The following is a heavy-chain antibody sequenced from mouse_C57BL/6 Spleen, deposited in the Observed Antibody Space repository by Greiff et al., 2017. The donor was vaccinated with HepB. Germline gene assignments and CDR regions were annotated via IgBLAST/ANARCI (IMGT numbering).Heavy chain of an antibody. J-gene: IGHJ4*01. Sequence: EVQLQQSGPVLVKPGASVKMSCKASGYTFTDYYMNWVKQSHGKSLEWIGVINPYNGGTSYNQKFKGKATLTVVKSSSTAYMELNSLTSEDSAVYYCARGLGAMDYWGQGTSVTVSS. D-gene: IGHD3-3*01. CDR1: GYTFTDYY. CDR3: ARGLGAMDY. V-gene: IGHV1-19*01. CDR2: INPYNGGT.